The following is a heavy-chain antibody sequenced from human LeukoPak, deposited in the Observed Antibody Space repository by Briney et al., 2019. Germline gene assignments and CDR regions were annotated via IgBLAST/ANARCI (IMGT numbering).Heavy chain of an antibody. Sequence: GGSLRLSCAASGFTFSSYAMSWVRQAPGKGLEWVSGISWNSGSIGYADSVKGRFTISRDNAKNSLYLQMNSLGAEDTALYYCAKDIAGSDNYYYYGMDVWGRGTTVTVSS. CDR1: GFTFSSYA. CDR2: ISWNSGSI. CDR3: AKDIAGSDNYYYYGMDV. J-gene: IGHJ6*02. V-gene: IGHV3-9*01. D-gene: IGHD3-10*01.